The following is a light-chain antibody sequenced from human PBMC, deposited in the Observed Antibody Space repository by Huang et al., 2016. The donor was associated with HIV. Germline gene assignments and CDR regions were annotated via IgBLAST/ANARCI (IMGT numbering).Light chain of an antibody. Sequence: AIRITQSPSSLSASTGDKVSITCRASQDINTYLAWYQQKPGKPPSLLIYATSTLQSGVPSRFSGSGSGTDFTLTITHLQSEDFATYYCQQYYSFPLTFGQGPQVEV. V-gene: IGKV1-8*01. J-gene: IGKJ1*01. CDR3: QQYYSFPLT. CDR2: ATS. CDR1: QDINTY.